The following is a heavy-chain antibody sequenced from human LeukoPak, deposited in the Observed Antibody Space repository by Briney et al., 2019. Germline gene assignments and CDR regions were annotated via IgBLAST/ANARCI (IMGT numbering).Heavy chain of an antibody. V-gene: IGHV4-61*02. CDR2: IYTSGST. D-gene: IGHD3-3*01. Sequence: SQTLSLTCTVSGGSISSGSYYWSWIRQPAGKGLEWIGRIYTSGSTNYNPSLKSRVTMSVDTSKNQFSLKLSSVTAADTAVYYCARDLYDFFDAFDIWGQGTMVTVSS. CDR3: ARDLYDFFDAFDI. J-gene: IGHJ3*02. CDR1: GGSISSGSYY.